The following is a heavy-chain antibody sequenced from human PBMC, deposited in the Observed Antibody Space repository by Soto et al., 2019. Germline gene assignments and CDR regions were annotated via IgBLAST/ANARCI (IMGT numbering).Heavy chain of an antibody. J-gene: IGHJ5*02. D-gene: IGHD2-8*02. Sequence: GGSLTLSCTASGFCLSRYGLHWICQAPGKGLELVASLGANQITTTYKDSVQERFITSTDTPDNRVYLQQNSLGAEDAAVYYCARYLWSWSLIIDPWGQGTLVTVSS. CDR3: ARYLWSWSLIIDP. CDR2: LGANQITT. CDR1: GFCLSRYG. V-gene: IGHV3-33*01.